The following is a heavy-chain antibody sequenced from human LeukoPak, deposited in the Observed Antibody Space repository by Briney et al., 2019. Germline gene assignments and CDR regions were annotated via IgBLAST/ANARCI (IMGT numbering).Heavy chain of an antibody. CDR2: IIPIYGTV. J-gene: IGHJ4*02. CDR3: ARGRGGYNFFDY. V-gene: IGHV1-69*06. D-gene: IGHD5-24*01. CDR1: GGTFSTYA. Sequence: ASVQVSCKASGGTFSTYAVTWLRQAPGQGLEWMGGIIPIYGTVNYAQRFQGRVTITADKSTSTAYMGLNSLRSEDTAIYFCARGRGGYNFFDYWGQGTLVTVSS.